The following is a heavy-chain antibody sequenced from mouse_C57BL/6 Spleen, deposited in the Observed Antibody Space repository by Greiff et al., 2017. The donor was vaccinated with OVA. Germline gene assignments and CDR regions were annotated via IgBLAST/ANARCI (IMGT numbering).Heavy chain of an antibody. D-gene: IGHD2-2*01. V-gene: IGHV1-54*01. CDR2: INPGSGGT. CDR1: GYAFTNYL. J-gene: IGHJ1*03. CDR3: AASTMVTTDWYFDV. Sequence: QVQLKQSGAELVRPGTSVKVSCKASGYAFTNYLIEWVKQRPGQGLEWIGVINPGSGGTNYNEKFKGKATLTAAKSSSTAYMQLSSLTSEDSAVYFCAASTMVTTDWYFDVWGTGTTVTVSS.